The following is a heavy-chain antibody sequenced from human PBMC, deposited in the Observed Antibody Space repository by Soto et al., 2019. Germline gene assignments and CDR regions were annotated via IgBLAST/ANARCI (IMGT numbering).Heavy chain of an antibody. Sequence: PSETLSLTCTVSGGSISSYYWSWIRQPPGKGLEWIGYIYYSGGTNYNPSLNSRLTISVDTSKNQFSLKLSSVTAADTAVYYCARQRTYYDGSGRYSPYYFDYWGKGTLVTVSS. CDR3: ARQRTYYDGSGRYSPYYFDY. D-gene: IGHD3-10*01. V-gene: IGHV4-59*08. CDR2: IYYSGGT. CDR1: GGSISSYY. J-gene: IGHJ4*02.